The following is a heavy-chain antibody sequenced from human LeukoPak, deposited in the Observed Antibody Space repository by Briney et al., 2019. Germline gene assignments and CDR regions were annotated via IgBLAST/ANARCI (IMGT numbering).Heavy chain of an antibody. D-gene: IGHD3-10*01. CDR1: GFTFSSYA. V-gene: IGHV3-30-3*01. CDR2: ISYDGSNK. J-gene: IGHJ4*02. CDR3: ARASGMGYTRCINY. Sequence: GRSLRLSCAASGFTFSSYAMHWVRQAPGRGLEWLALISYDGSNKLSADSVKGRFTISRDNSKNTLYLQMNSLRAEDTAVYYCARASGMGYTRCINYWGRGTLVTVSS.